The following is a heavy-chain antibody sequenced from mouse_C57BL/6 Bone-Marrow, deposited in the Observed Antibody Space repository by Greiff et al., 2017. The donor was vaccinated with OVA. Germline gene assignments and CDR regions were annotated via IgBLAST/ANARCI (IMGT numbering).Heavy chain of an antibody. V-gene: IGHV10-3*01. CDR1: GFTFNTYA. CDR3: VIGKVYSPFAY. CDR2: IRSKSSNSAS. J-gene: IGHJ3*01. D-gene: IGHD2-1*01. Sequence: EVMLVESGGGLVQPKGSLKLSCAASGFTFNTYAMHWVRQAPGQGLEWVARIRSKSSNSASYHADSVKARFTISRDDSQSLLYLQMTNLKTEDTAMYYCVIGKVYSPFAYWGQGTLVTVSA.